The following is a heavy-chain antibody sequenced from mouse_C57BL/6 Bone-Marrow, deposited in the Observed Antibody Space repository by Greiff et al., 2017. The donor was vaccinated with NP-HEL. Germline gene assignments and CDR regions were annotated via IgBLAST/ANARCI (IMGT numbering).Heavy chain of an antibody. Sequence: EVQLQQSGAELVRPGASVKLSCTASGFNIKDDYMHWVKQRPEQGLEWIGWIDPENGDTEYASKFQGKATITADTSSNTAYLQLSSLTSEDTAVYYCTTLLWNYYAMDYWGQGTSVTVSS. CDR1: GFNIKDDY. V-gene: IGHV14-4*01. J-gene: IGHJ4*01. CDR2: IDPENGDT. CDR3: TTLLWNYYAMDY. D-gene: IGHD2-1*01.